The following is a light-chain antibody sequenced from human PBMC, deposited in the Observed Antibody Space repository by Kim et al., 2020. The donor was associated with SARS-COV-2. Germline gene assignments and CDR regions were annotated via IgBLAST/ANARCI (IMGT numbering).Light chain of an antibody. CDR2: EVS. V-gene: IGLV2-18*02. CDR3: YSFTSSTTWV. CDR1: SSDVGSYNR. Sequence: GQSGTISCTGTSSDVGSYNRVSWYQQPPGTAPKLMIYEVSNRPSGVPDRFSGSKAGNTASLTISGLQAEDEADYYCYSFTSSTTWVFGGGTQLTVL. J-gene: IGLJ3*02.